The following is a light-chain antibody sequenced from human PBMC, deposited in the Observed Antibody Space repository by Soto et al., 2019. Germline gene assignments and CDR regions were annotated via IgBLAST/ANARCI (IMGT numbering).Light chain of an antibody. J-gene: IGLJ3*02. CDR3: ETWDFNTRV. V-gene: IGLV4-60*02. CDR1: SGHSSYI. Sequence: QSVLTQSSFASASLGSSVKLTCTLSSGHSSYIIAWHQQQPGKAPRYLMKLEGSGTYNKGSGVPDRFSGSSSGADRYLTISNLQFEDEADYYCETWDFNTRVFGGGTKLTVL. CDR2: LEGSGTY.